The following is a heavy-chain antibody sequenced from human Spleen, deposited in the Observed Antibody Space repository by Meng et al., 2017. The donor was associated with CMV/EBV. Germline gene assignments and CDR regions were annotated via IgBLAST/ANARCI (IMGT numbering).Heavy chain of an antibody. Sequence: SVILSCVVSGFTFSSYTMNWVRQAPGKGLEWVSSISSSSDDIYYGDSVKGRFTIFRDNVKNSLYLQMNSLRAEDTGLYYCVRYSGGWGQETLVTVSS. V-gene: IGHV3-21*01. J-gene: IGHJ4*02. CDR2: ISSSSDDI. D-gene: IGHD2-21*01. CDR3: VRYSGG. CDR1: GFTFSSYT.